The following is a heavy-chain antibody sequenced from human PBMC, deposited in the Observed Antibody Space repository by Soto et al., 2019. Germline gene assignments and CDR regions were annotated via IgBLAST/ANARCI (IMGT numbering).Heavy chain of an antibody. J-gene: IGHJ4*02. Sequence: QVHLQESGPGLVKPSGTLSLTCAVSGDSITSSNWWRWVRQAPGKGLEWIGEIYHSGATTSNPSLKNRATISVDPSNHNFSLKLTSVTAADTAVYFCARDLGTGTDYWGRGTLVTVAS. D-gene: IGHD1-1*01. CDR3: ARDLGTGTDY. CDR2: IYHSGAT. CDR1: GDSITSSNW. V-gene: IGHV4-4*02.